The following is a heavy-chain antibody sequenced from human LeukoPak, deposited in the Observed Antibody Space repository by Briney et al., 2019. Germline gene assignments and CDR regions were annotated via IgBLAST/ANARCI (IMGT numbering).Heavy chain of an antibody. CDR3: AKDIRGYSSSWSEEDYYYYGMDV. CDR1: GFTFSSYW. Sequence: GGSLRLSCEASGFTFSSYWMHWVRQAPGKGLVWVSRINKDGIITSYADSVKGRFTISRDNSKNSLYLQMNSLRAEDTALYYCAKDIRGYSSSWSEEDYYYYGMDVWGQGTTVTVSS. V-gene: IGHV3-74*01. CDR2: INKDGIIT. J-gene: IGHJ6*02. D-gene: IGHD6-13*01.